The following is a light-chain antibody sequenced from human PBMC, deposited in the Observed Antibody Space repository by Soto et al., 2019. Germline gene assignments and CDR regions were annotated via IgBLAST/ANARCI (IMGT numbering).Light chain of an antibody. Sequence: EIVLTQSPATLSLSPGERATLSCRASQSLNIYLAWYQQKPGQAPRLLIYDGSIRATGIPARFSGSGSGTDCTLTISSLEPEDFAVYYCQQRYSWPLTFGGGTKVEIK. CDR1: QSLNIY. V-gene: IGKV3-11*01. CDR2: DGS. J-gene: IGKJ4*01. CDR3: QQRYSWPLT.